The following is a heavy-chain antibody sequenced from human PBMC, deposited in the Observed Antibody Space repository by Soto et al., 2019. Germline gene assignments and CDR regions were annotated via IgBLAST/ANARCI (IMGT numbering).Heavy chain of an antibody. CDR1: CGSFIDYS. CDR2: IYHSGSA. J-gene: IGHJ4*02. Sequence: XXTLSLTCAVYCGSFIDYSWGWIRQSPGKGXEWIGXIYHSGSANYXXSLESRVXXYVDKSKNKFSLKLYSMTAADAAVYYCERVSDYWRQETLVTVSS. V-gene: IGHV4-34*01. CDR3: ERVSDY.